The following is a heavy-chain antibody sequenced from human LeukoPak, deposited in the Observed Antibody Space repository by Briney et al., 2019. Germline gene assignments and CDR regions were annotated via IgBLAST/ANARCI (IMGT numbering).Heavy chain of an antibody. D-gene: IGHD1/OR15-1a*01. J-gene: IGHJ4*02. Sequence: ASVKVSCKTSGYTFTDYYMHWVRRAPGQGLEWVGWINPNSGVTTYAQTFEGRVTMTSDTSISTAYMEMSRLRSDDTALYYCARDFQNKKWYDGPGYYFDFWGQGTLVTVSS. V-gene: IGHV1-2*02. CDR3: ARDFQNKKWYDGPGYYFDF. CDR1: GYTFTDYY. CDR2: INPNSGVT.